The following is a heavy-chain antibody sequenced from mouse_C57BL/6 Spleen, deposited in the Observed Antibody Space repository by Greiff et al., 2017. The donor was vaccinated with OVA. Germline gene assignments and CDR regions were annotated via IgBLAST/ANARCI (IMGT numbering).Heavy chain of an antibody. J-gene: IGHJ2*01. D-gene: IGHD1-1*01. CDR2: IWSGGST. CDR1: GFSLTSYG. CDR3: ARNYYGSSYYFDY. V-gene: IGHV2-2*01. Sequence: QVQLKESGPGLVQPSQSLSITCTVSGFSLTSYGVHWVLQSPGKGLEWMGVIWSGGSTDYNAAFISRLIISKDNYKSQVFFKMKSLQADDTAIYYCARNYYGSSYYFDYWGQGTTLTVSS.